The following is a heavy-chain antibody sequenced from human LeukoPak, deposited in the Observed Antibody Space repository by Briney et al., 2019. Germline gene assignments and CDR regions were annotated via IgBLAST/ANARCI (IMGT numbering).Heavy chain of an antibody. J-gene: IGHJ4*02. CDR3: ARGYASGTYYSDY. D-gene: IGHD3-10*01. V-gene: IGHV3-23*01. CDR2: ISGSGGNT. Sequence: GGSLRLSCAASGFTFSDYAMSWVPQAPGKGLEWVSAISGSGGNTYYADSVRGRFTISRDKSKNTLFLQMNSLRAEDTAVYYCARGYASGTYYSDYWGQGTLVTVSS. CDR1: GFTFSDYA.